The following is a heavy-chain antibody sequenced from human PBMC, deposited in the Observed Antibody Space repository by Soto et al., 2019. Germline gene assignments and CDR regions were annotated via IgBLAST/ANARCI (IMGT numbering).Heavy chain of an antibody. Sequence: EVQLVESGGGLVQPGGSLRLSCVVSGLTFSNYWMSWVRQAPGKGLEWVANINQDGSESYYVDSVKGRFTISRDNAKNSLYLQMTSLRAEDTAVYYCAQPARECSSPGCANWGQGTLVTVSS. D-gene: IGHD2-2*01. CDR1: GLTFSNYW. V-gene: IGHV3-7*01. CDR2: INQDGSES. CDR3: AQPARECSSPGCAN. J-gene: IGHJ4*02.